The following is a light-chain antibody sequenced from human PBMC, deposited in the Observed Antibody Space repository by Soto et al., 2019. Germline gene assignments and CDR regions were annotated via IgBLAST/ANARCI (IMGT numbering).Light chain of an antibody. Sequence: QSVLTQPASVSGSPGQSITISCTGTSSDVGGYNYVSWYQQHPGKAPKLMIYDVSNRPSGVSSRFSGSKSGNTASLTISGLQAEDEADYYCSSYTTSSTXVFGTGNKVTVL. CDR1: SSDVGGYNY. V-gene: IGLV2-14*01. J-gene: IGLJ1*01. CDR2: DVS. CDR3: SSYTTSSTXV.